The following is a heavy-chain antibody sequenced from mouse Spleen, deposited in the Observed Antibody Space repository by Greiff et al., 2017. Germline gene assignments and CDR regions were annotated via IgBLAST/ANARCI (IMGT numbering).Heavy chain of an antibody. CDR1: GYTFTDYY. V-gene: IGHV1-76*01. J-gene: IGHJ4*01. CDR2: IYPGSGNT. CDR3: ARSSLGLTGTRAMDY. D-gene: IGHD4-1*01. Sequence: QVQLQQSGAELVRPGASVKLSCKASGYTFTDYYINWVKQRPGQGLEWIARIYPGSGNTYYNEKFKGKATLTAEKSSSTAYMQLSSLTSEDSAVYFCARSSLGLTGTRAMDYWGQGTSVTVSS.